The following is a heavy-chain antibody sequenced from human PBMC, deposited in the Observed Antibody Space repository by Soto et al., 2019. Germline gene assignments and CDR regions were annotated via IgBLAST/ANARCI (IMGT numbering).Heavy chain of an antibody. Sequence: EVQLVESGGGLVQPGGSLRLSCAASGFTFSSYRMSWVRQAPGKGLEWVANIKQDGSEKYYVDSVKGRFTISRDNAKNSLYLQMNSLRAEDTAVYYCASLAVVTMIVVPKGQWGQGTLVTVSS. J-gene: IGHJ4*02. CDR2: IKQDGSEK. V-gene: IGHV3-7*03. CDR1: GFTFSSYR. CDR3: ASLAVVTMIVVPKGQ. D-gene: IGHD3-22*01.